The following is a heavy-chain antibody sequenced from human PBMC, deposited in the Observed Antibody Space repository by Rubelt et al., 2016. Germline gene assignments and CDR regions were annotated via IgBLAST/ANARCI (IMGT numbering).Heavy chain of an antibody. CDR3: SRLMGYSTIDY. J-gene: IGHJ4*02. CDR2: IFPDDSDT. D-gene: IGHD5-12*01. Sequence: LEWMGIIFPDDSDTRYSPSFQGQVTMSVDKSINTAYLQWSGLKASDTAIYYCSRLMGYSTIDYWGQGTLVTVSS. V-gene: IGHV5-51*01.